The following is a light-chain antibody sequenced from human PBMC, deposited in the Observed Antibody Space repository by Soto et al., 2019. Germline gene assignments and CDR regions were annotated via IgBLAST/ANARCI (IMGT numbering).Light chain of an antibody. CDR1: QSISRY. CDR2: GAY. J-gene: IGKJ2*01. V-gene: IGKV1-39*01. Sequence: GARVTITCRASQSISRYLNWYQQKPGKAPKLLIQGAYPLQSGAPSRFSGHGSGTNFTLTISSLQPEDSATYYCQQSSITPYTFGQGTKVDIK. CDR3: QQSSITPYT.